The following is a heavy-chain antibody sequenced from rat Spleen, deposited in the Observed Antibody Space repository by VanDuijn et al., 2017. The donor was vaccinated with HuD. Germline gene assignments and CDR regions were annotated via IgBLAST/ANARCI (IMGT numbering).Heavy chain of an antibody. Sequence: EVQLVESGGGLVQPGRSLRLSCAASGFTFNNYGMAWVRQAPEKGLEWVATISYGDSSGHSGTYYRDSMRGRFTVSRDNAKSTLYLQMDSLRSEDTASYYCVRHGYNSYFDYWGQGVMVTVSS. CDR2: ISYGDSSGHSGT. D-gene: IGHD1-9*01. J-gene: IGHJ2*01. CDR1: GFTFNNYG. V-gene: IGHV5-29*01. CDR3: VRHGYNSYFDY.